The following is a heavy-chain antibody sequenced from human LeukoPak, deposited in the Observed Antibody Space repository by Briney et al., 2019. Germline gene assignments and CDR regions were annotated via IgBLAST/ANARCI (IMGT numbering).Heavy chain of an antibody. Sequence: GGSLRLSCAASGFTFSSYSMNWVRQAPGKGLEWVSSISSSSSYIYYADSVKGRFTISRDNAKNSLYLQMNSLRAEDTAVYYCARDGRWELLRPQDAFDIWGQGTMVTVSS. D-gene: IGHD1-26*01. CDR1: GFTFSSYS. CDR3: ARDGRWELLRPQDAFDI. V-gene: IGHV3-21*01. CDR2: ISSSSSYI. J-gene: IGHJ3*02.